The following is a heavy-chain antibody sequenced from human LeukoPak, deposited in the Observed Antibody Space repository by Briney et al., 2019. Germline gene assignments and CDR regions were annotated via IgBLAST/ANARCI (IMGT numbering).Heavy chain of an antibody. CDR3: AKATMITFGGAPVY. Sequence: GGSLRLSCAASGFTFSSYAMSWVRQAPGKGLEWVSAISGSGGSTYYADSVKGRFTISRDNSKNTLYLQMNSLRAEDTAVYYCAKATMITFGGAPVYWGQGTLVTVSS. J-gene: IGHJ4*02. CDR2: ISGSGGST. D-gene: IGHD3-16*01. V-gene: IGHV3-23*01. CDR1: GFTFSSYA.